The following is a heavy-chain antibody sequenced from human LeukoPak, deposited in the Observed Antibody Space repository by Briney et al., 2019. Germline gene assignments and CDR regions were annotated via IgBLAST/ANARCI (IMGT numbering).Heavy chain of an antibody. D-gene: IGHD5-18*01. Sequence: SETLSLTCTVSGGSISSSSYYWGWIRQPPGKGLEWIGEINHSGSTNYNPSLKSRVTISVDTSKNQFSLKLSSVTAADTAVYYCARRMQLTRWAYFQHWGQGTLVTVSS. V-gene: IGHV4-39*07. CDR1: GGSISSSSYY. CDR3: ARRMQLTRWAYFQH. J-gene: IGHJ1*01. CDR2: INHSGST.